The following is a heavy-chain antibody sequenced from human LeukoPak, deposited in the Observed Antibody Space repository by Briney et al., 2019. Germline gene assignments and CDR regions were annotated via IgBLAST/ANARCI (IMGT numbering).Heavy chain of an antibody. Sequence: SETLSLTCTVSGGSISSYYWSWIRQPPGKGLEWIGYIYYSGSTNYNPSLKSRVTISVDTSKNQFSLKLSSVTAADTAVYYCARNSMVRGTPVFGYWGQGTLVTVSS. V-gene: IGHV4-59*12. CDR3: ARNSMVRGTPVFGY. CDR2: IYYSGST. J-gene: IGHJ4*02. CDR1: GGSISSYY. D-gene: IGHD3-10*01.